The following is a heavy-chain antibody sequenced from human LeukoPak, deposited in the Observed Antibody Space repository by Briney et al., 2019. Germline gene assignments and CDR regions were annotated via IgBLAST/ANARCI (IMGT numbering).Heavy chain of an antibody. J-gene: IGHJ4*02. V-gene: IGHV3-7*01. Sequence: PGGSLRLSCAASGFTFSSYWMSWVRQAPGKGLEWVANIKQDGSEKYYVDSVKGRFTISRDNAKNTLYLQMNSLRAEDTAIYYCVRDMGYYDKVWGQGTLVTVSS. CDR1: GFTFSSYW. CDR3: VRDMGYYDKV. CDR2: IKQDGSEK. D-gene: IGHD3-22*01.